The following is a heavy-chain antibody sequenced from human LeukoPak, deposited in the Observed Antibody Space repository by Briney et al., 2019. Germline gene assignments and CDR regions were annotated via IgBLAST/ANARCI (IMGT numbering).Heavy chain of an antibody. V-gene: IGHV3-9*01. CDR3: AMRSYVWGSYGPFDI. D-gene: IGHD3-16*01. J-gene: IGHJ3*02. CDR2: ISWNSGSI. CDR1: GFTFYDYA. Sequence: QSGRSLRLSCAASGFTFYDYAMHWVRQAPGKGLEWVSGISWNSGSIGYADSVKGRFTISRDNAKNSLYLQMNSLRAEDTALYYCAMRSYVWGSYGPFDIWGQGTMVTVSS.